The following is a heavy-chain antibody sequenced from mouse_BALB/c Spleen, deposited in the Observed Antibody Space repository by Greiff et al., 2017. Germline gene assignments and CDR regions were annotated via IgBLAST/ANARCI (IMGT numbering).Heavy chain of an antibody. CDR1: GFNIKDYY. CDR3: NARGYIRAYAMDY. J-gene: IGHJ4*01. D-gene: IGHD3-3*01. V-gene: IGHV14-4*02. Sequence: EVQLQQSGAELVRSGASVKLSCTASGFNIKDYYMHWVKQRPEQGLEWIGWIVPENGDTEYAPKFQGKATMTADTSSNTAYLQRSSLTAEDTAVCDCNARGYIRAYAMDYWGQGTSVTVSS. CDR2: IVPENGDT.